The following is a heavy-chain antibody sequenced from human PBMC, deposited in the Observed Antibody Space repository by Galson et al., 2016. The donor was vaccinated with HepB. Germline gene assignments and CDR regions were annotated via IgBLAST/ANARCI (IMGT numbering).Heavy chain of an antibody. CDR2: INKDETVT. V-gene: IGHV3-74*01. CDR1: GFTFSSYW. J-gene: IGHJ4*02. CDR3: ARGLPFHSSGWYFDS. Sequence: SLRLSCAASGFTFSSYWMHWVRQVPGKGLVWVSRINKDETVTDYADSVKGRFSISKDNAKNSMSLQMTSLRDDDTAVYYCARGLPFHSSGWYFDSWGQGILVTVSS. D-gene: IGHD6-19*01.